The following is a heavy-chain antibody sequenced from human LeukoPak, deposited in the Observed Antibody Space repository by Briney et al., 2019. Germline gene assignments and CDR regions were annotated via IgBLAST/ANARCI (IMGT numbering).Heavy chain of an antibody. J-gene: IGHJ4*02. CDR3: ARNYGSLDY. CDR2: IYYSGST. Sequence: PSETLSLTCTVSGDSISSYYWSWIRQPPGKGLEWIGYIYYSGSTNYNPSLKSRVTISIDTSKNQFSLKLTSVTAADTALYYCARNYGSLDYWGQGTLVTVSS. V-gene: IGHV4-59*08. D-gene: IGHD3-10*01. CDR1: GDSISSYY.